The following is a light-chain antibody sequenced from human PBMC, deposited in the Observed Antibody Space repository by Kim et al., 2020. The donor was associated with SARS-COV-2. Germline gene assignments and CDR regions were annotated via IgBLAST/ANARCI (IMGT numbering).Light chain of an antibody. Sequence: EIVMTQSPATLSVSPGERATLSCRASQSISNSLAWYQQKPGQAPRLLIYGASTRATGIPARFSGSGSGTEFTLTISSLQSEDFAVYSCQQYNNWPLTFGGGTKVDIK. CDR2: GAS. V-gene: IGKV3-15*01. J-gene: IGKJ4*01. CDR1: QSISNS. CDR3: QQYNNWPLT.